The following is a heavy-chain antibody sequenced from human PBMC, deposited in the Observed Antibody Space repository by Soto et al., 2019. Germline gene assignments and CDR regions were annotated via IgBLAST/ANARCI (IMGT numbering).Heavy chain of an antibody. V-gene: IGHV3-21*01. Sequence: EVQLVESGGGLVKPGGSLRLSCAASGFTFSSYSMNWVRQAPGKGLEWVSSISSSSSYIYYADSVKGPFTISRDNAKNSLYLQMNSLRAEDTAVYYCASTNSRSYDMDVWGKGTTVTVSS. CDR2: ISSSSSYI. D-gene: IGHD6-13*01. CDR3: ASTNSRSYDMDV. CDR1: GFTFSSYS. J-gene: IGHJ6*03.